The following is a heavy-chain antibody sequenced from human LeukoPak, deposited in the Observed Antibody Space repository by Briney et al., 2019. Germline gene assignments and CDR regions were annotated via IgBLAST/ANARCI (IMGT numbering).Heavy chain of an antibody. Sequence: ASVKVSCKASGYTFSDYAVHWVRQAPGQRFEWMGWIDAGNGDTRYSQKFQGRVTITRDTSASTAYIELRSLRSEDTAMYYCARDLGYYDILTGYWHAFDIWGQGTMVTVSS. CDR3: ARDLGYYDILTGYWHAFDI. J-gene: IGHJ3*02. CDR1: GYTFSDYA. V-gene: IGHV1-3*01. CDR2: IDAGNGDT. D-gene: IGHD3-9*01.